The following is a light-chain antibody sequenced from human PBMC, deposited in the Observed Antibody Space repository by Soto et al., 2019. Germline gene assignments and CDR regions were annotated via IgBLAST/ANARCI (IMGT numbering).Light chain of an antibody. V-gene: IGKV3-20*01. Sequence: EIVLTQSPGTLSLSPGERATLSCRASQSVSSSYLAWYQQKPGQAPSLLLYGASSKATGIPDRFSGSGSGTEFPRTISRREPADGAVYNWPQNGSTPQWTFGQGNNVEIK. CDR3: PQNGSTPQWT. J-gene: IGKJ1*01. CDR1: QSVSSSY. CDR2: GAS.